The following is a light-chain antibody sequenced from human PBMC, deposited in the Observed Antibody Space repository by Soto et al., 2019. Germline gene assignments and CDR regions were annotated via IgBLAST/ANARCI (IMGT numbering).Light chain of an antibody. J-gene: IGKJ3*01. CDR1: QSVSSNY. CDR3: QKYGSAFT. CDR2: AAS. V-gene: IGKV3-20*01. Sequence: EIVLTQSPGTLSLSPGERATLSCRASQSVSSNYLAWYQHKPGQGPRLLIYAASSRATGIPDRFSGSGSGTDFTLTISRLEPEDSALYYWQKYGSAFTFGPGTKVEI.